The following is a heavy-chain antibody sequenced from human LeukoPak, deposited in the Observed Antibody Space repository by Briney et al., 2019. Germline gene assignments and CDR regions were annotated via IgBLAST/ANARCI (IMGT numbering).Heavy chain of an antibody. J-gene: IGHJ3*02. D-gene: IGHD1-26*01. Sequence: GASVKVSCKASGYTFTSYGISWVRQAPGQGLEWMGWISAYNGNTNYAQKLQGRVTMTTDTSTSIAYMELRSLRSDDTAVYYCARDRDLELLGDAFDIWGQGTMVTVSS. CDR3: ARDRDLELLGDAFDI. CDR2: ISAYNGNT. CDR1: GYTFTSYG. V-gene: IGHV1-18*01.